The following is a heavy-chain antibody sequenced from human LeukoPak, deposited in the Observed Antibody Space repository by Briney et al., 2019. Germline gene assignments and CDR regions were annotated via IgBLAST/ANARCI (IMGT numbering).Heavy chain of an antibody. CDR2: IFHSGST. J-gene: IGHJ3*02. CDR1: GYSISRGYY. D-gene: IGHD2/OR15-2a*01. CDR3: ASILAPDAFDI. V-gene: IGHV4-38-2*02. Sequence: PSETLSLTCTASGYSISRGYYWGWIRQPPGKGLEWIGIIFHSGSTYYNPSLRSRVTISVDTSKNQFSLRLSSVTAADTAVYYCASILAPDAFDISGQGTMVTVSS.